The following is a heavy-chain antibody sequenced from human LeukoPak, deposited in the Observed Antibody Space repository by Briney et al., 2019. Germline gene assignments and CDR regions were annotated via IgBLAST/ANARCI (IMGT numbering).Heavy chain of an antibody. J-gene: IGHJ4*02. V-gene: IGHV3-21*01. Sequence: GGSLRLSCAASGFTFSSYAMSWVRQAPGKGLEWVSSISSSSSYIYYADSVKGRFTISRDNAKNSLYLQMNSLRAEDTAVYYCARDRGRFGELADYWGQGTLVTVSS. CDR2: ISSSSSYI. CDR3: ARDRGRFGELADY. D-gene: IGHD3-10*01. CDR1: GFTFSSYA.